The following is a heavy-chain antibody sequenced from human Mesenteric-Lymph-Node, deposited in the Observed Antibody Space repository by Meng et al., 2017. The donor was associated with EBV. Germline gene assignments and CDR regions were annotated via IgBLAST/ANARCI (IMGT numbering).Heavy chain of an antibody. J-gene: IGHJ4*02. CDR3: ARSPYSGSYYANFDY. CDR1: GGSMSSGYW. D-gene: IGHD1-26*01. V-gene: IGHV4-4*02. Sequence: VRRQEWGRGRVKPGGTLLPTRAVCGGSMSSGYWWSWVRQPPGKGLEWIGEIYHDGTTNYPPSLKSRVSISVDKSKNQFSLKLSSVTAADTAVYYCARSPYSGSYYANFDYWGQGTLVTVSS. CDR2: IYHDGTT.